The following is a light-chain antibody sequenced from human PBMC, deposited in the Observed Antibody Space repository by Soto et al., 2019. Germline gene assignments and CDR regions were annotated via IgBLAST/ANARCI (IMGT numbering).Light chain of an antibody. J-gene: IGLJ1*01. Sequence: QSALTQPASVSGSPGQSITISCTGTSSDVGGYNYVSWYQQHPGKAPKLMIYEVSNRPSGVSNRFSGSKSGNTASLTISGLQAEDEADYYCSSYTSSSALLVFGTRPQPTVL. CDR3: SSYTSSSALLV. CDR2: EVS. CDR1: SSDVGGYNY. V-gene: IGLV2-14*01.